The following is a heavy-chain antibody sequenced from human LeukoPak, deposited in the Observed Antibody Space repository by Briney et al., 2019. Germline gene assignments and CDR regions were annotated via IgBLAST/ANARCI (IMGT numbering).Heavy chain of an antibody. J-gene: IGHJ6*03. D-gene: IGHD1-14*01. CDR1: GGSISSTDYY. Sequence: SETLSLTCTVSGGSISSTDYYWGWIRQPPGKGLEWIGSIYYSGSTYYNPSLKSRVTISVDTSKNQFSLKLSSVTAADTAVYYCARKVSTHYYYHYMDVGGEGTTVTVSS. V-gene: IGHV4-39*07. CDR2: IYYSGST. CDR3: ARKVSTHYYYHYMDV.